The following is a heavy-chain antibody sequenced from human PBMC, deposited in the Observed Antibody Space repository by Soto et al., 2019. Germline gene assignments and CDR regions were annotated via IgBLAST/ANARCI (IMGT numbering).Heavy chain of an antibody. Sequence: ASVKVSCKASGYTFIDYFIQWVRQAPGQGLEWMGWINPSSGDINYVQKFQGRVTMTRDTSISTASMELSSLKSDDTAVYYCVRGLRWSDLDYWGQGTPVTVS. CDR3: VRGLRWSDLDY. J-gene: IGHJ4*02. CDR1: GYTFIDYF. D-gene: IGHD1-26*01. CDR2: INPSSGDI. V-gene: IGHV1-2*02.